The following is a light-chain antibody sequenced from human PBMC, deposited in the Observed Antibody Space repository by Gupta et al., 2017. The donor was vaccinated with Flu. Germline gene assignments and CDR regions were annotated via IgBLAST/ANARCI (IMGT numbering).Light chain of an antibody. CDR1: SSNNGSNY. J-gene: IGLJ2*01. V-gene: IGLV1-47*01. CDR3: EAWEDSRSGREV. Sequence: QSLLTQPPSSSGTPGQRVTISCSGSSSNNGSNYVYWYQQHPGPAPNLLIYRNNQRPSGGAARLSGSKSGTSAALAISGLRSEEEADYYCEAWEDSRSGREVFGGGTKLTVL. CDR2: RNN.